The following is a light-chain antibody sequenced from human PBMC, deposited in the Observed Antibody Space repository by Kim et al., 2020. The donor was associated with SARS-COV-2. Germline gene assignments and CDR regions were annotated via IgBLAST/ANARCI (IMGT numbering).Light chain of an antibody. V-gene: IGKV1-39*01. CDR3: QQGYSPPYT. CDR1: QNIRSF. CDR2: ATA. Sequence: DIQMTQSPSSLSASVGDRVTITCRTSQNIRSFLSWYQQRPGKAPKLLIYATATLQSGVPSRFSGSGSGTDFTLTISSLQPEDFATYYCQQGYSPPYTFGQGTKLEIK. J-gene: IGKJ2*01.